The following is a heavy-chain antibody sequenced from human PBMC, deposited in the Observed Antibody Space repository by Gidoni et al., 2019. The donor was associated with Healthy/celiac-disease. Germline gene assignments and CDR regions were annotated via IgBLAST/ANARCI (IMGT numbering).Heavy chain of an antibody. Sequence: QVQLQESGPGLVTPSETLSLTCTVSGGSISSYYWSWIRQPPGKGLEWIGYIYYSGSTNYNPSLKSRVTISVDTSKNQFSLKLSSVTAADTAVYYCARHSSDYFDYWGQGTLVTVSS. J-gene: IGHJ4*02. CDR1: GGSISSYY. CDR2: IYYSGST. V-gene: IGHV4-59*08. D-gene: IGHD6-19*01. CDR3: ARHSSDYFDY.